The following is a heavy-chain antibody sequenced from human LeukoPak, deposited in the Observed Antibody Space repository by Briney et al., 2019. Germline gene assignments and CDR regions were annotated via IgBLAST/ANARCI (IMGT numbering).Heavy chain of an antibody. CDR2: FYSGGTT. D-gene: IGHD2-21*01. CDR1: GFTVGSNY. CDR3: ARTSAVMKPFDS. J-gene: IGHJ4*02. V-gene: IGHV3-53*01. Sequence: GGSLRLSCAASGFTVGSNYMSWVRQAPGKGLEWVSVFYSGGTTYYADSVKGRFTISRDSSKNTLYLQMNNLRAEDTAMYFCARTSAVMKPFDSWGQGTLVTVSS.